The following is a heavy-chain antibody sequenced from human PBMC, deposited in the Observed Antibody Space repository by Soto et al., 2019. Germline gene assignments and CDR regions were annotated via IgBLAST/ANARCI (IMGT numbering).Heavy chain of an antibody. Sequence: SLRLSCAASGFTFSSYAMHWVRQAPGKGLEWVAVISYDGSNKYYADSVKGRFTISRDNSKNTLYLQMNSLRAEDTAVYYCAKDPLCGGDCVHYYYYGMDVWGQGTTVTVSS. CDR2: ISYDGSNK. CDR1: GFTFSSYA. J-gene: IGHJ6*02. V-gene: IGHV3-30-3*01. D-gene: IGHD2-21*02. CDR3: AKDPLCGGDCVHYYYYGMDV.